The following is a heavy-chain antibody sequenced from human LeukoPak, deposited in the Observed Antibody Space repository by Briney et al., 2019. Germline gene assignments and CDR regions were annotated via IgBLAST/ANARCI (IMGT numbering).Heavy chain of an antibody. CDR1: GGSFSGYY. J-gene: IGHJ6*04. Sequence: PSETLSLTCAVYGGSFSGYYWSWIRQPPGKGLEWIGEINHSGSTNYNPSLKGRVTISVDTSKNQFSLKLSSVTAADTAVYYCARGRTTADYDILTGYWPQYYYYGMDVWGKGTTVTVSS. D-gene: IGHD3-9*01. CDR2: INHSGST. CDR3: ARGRTTADYDILTGYWPQYYYYGMDV. V-gene: IGHV4-34*01.